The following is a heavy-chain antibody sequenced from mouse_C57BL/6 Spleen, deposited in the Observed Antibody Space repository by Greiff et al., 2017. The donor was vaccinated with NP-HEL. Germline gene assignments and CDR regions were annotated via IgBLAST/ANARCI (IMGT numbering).Heavy chain of an antibody. D-gene: IGHD1-1*01. V-gene: IGHV5-4*01. CDR3: ARETTVVATGYYFDY. CDR1: GFTFSSYA. CDR2: ISDGGSYT. Sequence: EVKLMESGGGLVKPGGSLKLSCAASGFTFSSYAMSWVRQTPEKRLEWVATISDGGSYTYYPDNVQGRFTISRDNAKNNLYLQMSHLKSEDTAMYYCARETTVVATGYYFDYWGQGTTLTVSS. J-gene: IGHJ2*01.